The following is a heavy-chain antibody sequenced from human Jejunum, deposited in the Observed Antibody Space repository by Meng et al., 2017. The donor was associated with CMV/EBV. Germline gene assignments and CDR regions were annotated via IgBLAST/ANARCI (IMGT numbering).Heavy chain of an antibody. CDR1: TFNTYA. D-gene: IGHD3-3*01. J-gene: IGHJ6*02. Sequence: TFNTYAMGWVRQAPGKGMEWVSAISGDGSATYYADSVKGRFTISRDNSKKTLFLQMNSLRAEDTAIYYCCIGDFWSGSLYYYGMDVWGQGTTVTVSS. CDR2: ISGDGSAT. CDR3: CIGDFWSGSLYYYGMDV. V-gene: IGHV3-23*01.